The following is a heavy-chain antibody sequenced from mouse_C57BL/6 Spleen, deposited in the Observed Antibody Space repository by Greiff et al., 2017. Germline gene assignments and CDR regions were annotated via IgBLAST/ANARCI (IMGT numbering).Heavy chain of an antibody. D-gene: IGHD6-1*01. CDR3: ARGQSFYARDY. J-gene: IGHJ4*01. CDR1: GFTFTDYY. Sequence: EVKLVESGGGLVQPGGSLSLSCAASGFTFTDYYMSWVRQPPGQALEWLGFIRNKANGYTTEYSASVKGRFTISRDNSQSILYLQMNALRAEDSATYYCARGQSFYARDYWGQGTSVTVSS. V-gene: IGHV7-3*01. CDR2: IRNKANGYTT.